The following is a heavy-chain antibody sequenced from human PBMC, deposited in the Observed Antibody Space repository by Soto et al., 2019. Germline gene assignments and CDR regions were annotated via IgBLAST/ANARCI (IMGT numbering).Heavy chain of an antibody. J-gene: IGHJ5*02. CDR3: ARGVGSGSYYNQYNWFDP. V-gene: IGHV1-18*01. CDR2: ISAYNGNA. Sequence: ASVKVSCKASGYTFTNYGISWVRQATGQGLEWMGWISAYNGNAKYAQKFQGRVTMTTDTSTSTAYMELRSLRSDDTAVYYCARGVGSGSYYNQYNWFDPWGQGTLVTVS. CDR1: GYTFTNYG. D-gene: IGHD3-10*01.